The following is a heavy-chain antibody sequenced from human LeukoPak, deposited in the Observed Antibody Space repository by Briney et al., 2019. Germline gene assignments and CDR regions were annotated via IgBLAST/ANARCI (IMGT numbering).Heavy chain of an antibody. CDR2: IYYGGST. D-gene: IGHD5-24*01. CDR3: ARRERDGYNYDY. J-gene: IGHJ4*02. V-gene: IGHV4-59*01. CDR1: GGSISSYY. Sequence: SETLSLTCTVSGGSISSYYWSWIRQPPGKGLEWIGYIYYGGSTNYTPSLKSRVTISVDTSKTQFSLKLSSVTAADTAVYYCARRERDGYNYDYWGQGTLVTVSS.